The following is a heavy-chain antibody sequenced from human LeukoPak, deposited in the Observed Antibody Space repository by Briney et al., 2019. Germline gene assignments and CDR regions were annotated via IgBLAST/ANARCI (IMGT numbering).Heavy chain of an antibody. CDR2: IYSNGNT. Sequence: PSETLSLTCSVSGGSISSSGHYWGWIRQSPEKGLDWIGSIYSNGNTYYNPSVKSRVTISVDTSKNQFSLKLSSVTAADTAVYYCARDPTQRCTSCYFGFDPWGQGTLVTVSS. CDR1: GGSISSSGHY. D-gene: IGHD2-2*01. CDR3: ARDPTQRCTSCYFGFDP. V-gene: IGHV4-39*07. J-gene: IGHJ5*02.